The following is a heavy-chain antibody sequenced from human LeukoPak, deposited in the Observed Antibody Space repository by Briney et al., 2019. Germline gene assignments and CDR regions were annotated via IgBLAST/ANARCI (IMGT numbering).Heavy chain of an antibody. CDR1: GFTFSNYI. J-gene: IGHJ4*02. CDR2: IIENGSNQ. CDR3: ARVQGGGYRTADY. D-gene: IGHD6-19*01. Sequence: PGRSLRLSYAASGFTFSNYIMHWVRQAPGKGLDWVAVIIENGSNQYYADSVKGRFTISRDNSKNTLFLQMNSLRGEDTAMYYCARVQGGGYRTADYWGQGTLVTVSS. V-gene: IGHV3-30*04.